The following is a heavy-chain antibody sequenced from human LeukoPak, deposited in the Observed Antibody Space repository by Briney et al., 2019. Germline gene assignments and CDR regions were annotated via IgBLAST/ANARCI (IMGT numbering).Heavy chain of an antibody. CDR2: IKQDGSEK. CDR3: AREYTGFGYGYSFDY. D-gene: IGHD5-12*01. J-gene: IGHJ4*02. Sequence: GGSLRLSCAASGFTFSSYWMSWVRQAPGKGLEWVANIKQDGSEKYYVDSVKGRFTISRDNAKNSLYLQMNSLRAEDTAVYYCAREYTGFGYGYSFDYWGQGTLVTVSS. CDR1: GFTFSSYW. V-gene: IGHV3-7*01.